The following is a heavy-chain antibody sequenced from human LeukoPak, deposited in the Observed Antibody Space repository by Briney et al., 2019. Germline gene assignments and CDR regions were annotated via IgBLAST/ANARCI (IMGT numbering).Heavy chain of an antibody. CDR1: GGTFSSYA. J-gene: IGHJ5*02. CDR2: IIPIFGTA. D-gene: IGHD2-2*01. CDR3: ARERVWGYCSSTSCYGGWFDP. V-gene: IGHV1-69*05. Sequence: RASVKVSCKASGGTFSSYAISWVRQAPGQGLEWMGGIIPIFGTANYAQKFQGRVTITTDESTSTAYMELSSLRSEDTAVYYCARERVWGYCSSTSCYGGWFDPRGQGTLVTVSS.